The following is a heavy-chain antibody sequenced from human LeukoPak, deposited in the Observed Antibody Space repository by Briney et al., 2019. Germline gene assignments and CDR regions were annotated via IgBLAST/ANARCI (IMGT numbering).Heavy chain of an antibody. Sequence: GASVKVSCKASGYTFTDYYMHWVRQAPGQGLEWMGWINPNSGGTNYAQKFQGRVTMTRDTSISTAYMELSRLRSDDTALYYCARKSASGNYPLDYWGQGTLVTVSS. V-gene: IGHV1-2*02. CDR2: INPNSGGT. D-gene: IGHD3-10*01. J-gene: IGHJ4*02. CDR3: ARKSASGNYPLDY. CDR1: GYTFTDYY.